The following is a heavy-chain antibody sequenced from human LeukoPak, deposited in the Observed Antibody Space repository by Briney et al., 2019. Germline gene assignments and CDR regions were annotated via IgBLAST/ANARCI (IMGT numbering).Heavy chain of an antibody. V-gene: IGHV1-46*01. D-gene: IGHD3-3*01. CDR1: GYTFTSYY. CDR2: INPSGGST. CDR3: ARDDFWSGYTRTLDY. J-gene: IGHJ4*02. Sequence: GASAKVSCKASGYTFTSYYMHWVRQAPGQGLEWMGIINPSGGSTSYAQKFQGRVSMTRDTSTSTVYMELSSLRSEDTAVYYCARDDFWSGYTRTLDYWGQGTLVTVSS.